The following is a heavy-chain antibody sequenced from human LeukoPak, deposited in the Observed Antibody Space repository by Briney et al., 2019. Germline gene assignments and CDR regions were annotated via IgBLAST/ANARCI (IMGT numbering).Heavy chain of an antibody. J-gene: IGHJ4*02. Sequence: ETLSLTCTVSGGSISSHYWSWIRQPPGKGLEWIGYIYYSGSTNYNPSLKSRVTISVDTSKNQFSLKLSSVTAADTAVYYCAKRTVTTPGYWGQGTLVTVSS. CDR2: IYYSGST. CDR1: GGSISSHY. D-gene: IGHD4-17*01. CDR3: AKRTVTTPGY. V-gene: IGHV4-59*11.